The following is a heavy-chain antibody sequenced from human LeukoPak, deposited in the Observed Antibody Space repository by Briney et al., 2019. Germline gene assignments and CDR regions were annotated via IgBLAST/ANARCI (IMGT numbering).Heavy chain of an antibody. CDR2: IWYDGSNK. J-gene: IGHJ5*02. Sequence: QPGGSLRLSCAASGFTFSSYGMHWVRQAPGKGLEWVAVIWYDGSNKYYADSVKGRFTISRDNSKNTLYLQMNSLRAEDTAVYYCARDYCSSTSCYYLNWFDPWGQGTLVTVSS. V-gene: IGHV3-33*08. CDR3: ARDYCSSTSCYYLNWFDP. D-gene: IGHD2-2*01. CDR1: GFTFSSYG.